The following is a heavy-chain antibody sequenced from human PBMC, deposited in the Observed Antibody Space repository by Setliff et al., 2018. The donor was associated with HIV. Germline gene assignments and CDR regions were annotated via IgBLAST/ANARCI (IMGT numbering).Heavy chain of an antibody. V-gene: IGHV3-7*03. J-gene: IGHJ4*02. D-gene: IGHD3-3*01. Sequence: GGSLRLSCAASGFTFRNAWMSWVRQAPGKGLEWVAKIKQDGSEKYYVDSVKGRFTISRDNAKNSLYLQMNSLRAEDTAVYYCAKAGFSTIFGVANPGGFDYWGQGTLVTVSS. CDR1: GFTFRNAW. CDR3: AKAGFSTIFGVANPGGFDY. CDR2: IKQDGSEK.